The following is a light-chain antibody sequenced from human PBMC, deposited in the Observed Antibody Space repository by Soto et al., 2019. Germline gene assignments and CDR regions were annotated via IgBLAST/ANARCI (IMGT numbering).Light chain of an antibody. CDR1: QSVSSSY. V-gene: IGKV3D-7*01. CDR2: GAS. CDR3: QQYNNWPLT. J-gene: IGKJ4*01. Sequence: EIVMTQSPAILSLSPGERATLSCRASQSVSSSYLSWYQQKPGQAPRLLIYGASTRATGIPARFSGSGSGTDFTLTISSLQPEDFAVYYCQQYNNWPLTFGGGTKVDIK.